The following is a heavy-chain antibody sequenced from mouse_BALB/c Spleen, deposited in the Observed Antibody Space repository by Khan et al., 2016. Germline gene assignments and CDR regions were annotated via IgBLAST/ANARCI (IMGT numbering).Heavy chain of an antibody. CDR1: GYTFTNYF. CDR2: INPGSGGT. V-gene: IGHV1-54*01. J-gene: IGHJ3*01. CDR3: ARSDGVDVGYAY. D-gene: IGHD1-1*02. Sequence: QVQLQQSGAELVRPGASVKVSCKASGYTFTNYFIEWVKQRPGQGLEWIGLINPGSGGTSYNEKFKGKATLTADKSSSTAYMQLSSLTSEDSAVFFCARSDGVDVGYAYWGQGTLVTGSA.